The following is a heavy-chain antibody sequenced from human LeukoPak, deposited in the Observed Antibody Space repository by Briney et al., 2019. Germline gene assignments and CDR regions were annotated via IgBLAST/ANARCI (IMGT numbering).Heavy chain of an antibody. V-gene: IGHV3-33*05. CDR1: GYTLTELS. Sequence: SCKVSGYTLTELSMHWVRQAPGKGLEWVAGIQSNGRNKYYVDSVKGRFAISRDNSKSTLYLQVNSLRVEDTALYYCARESEGGTGTSCPDYWGQGTLVTVSS. CDR3: ARESEGGTGTSCPDY. CDR2: IQSNGRNK. D-gene: IGHD2-2*01. J-gene: IGHJ4*02.